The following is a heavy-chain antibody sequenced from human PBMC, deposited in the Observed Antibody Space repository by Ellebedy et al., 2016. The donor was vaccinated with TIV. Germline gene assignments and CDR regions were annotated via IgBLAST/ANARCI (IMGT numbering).Heavy chain of an antibody. CDR2: IYSGGST. CDR3: ARDGSITMVREYQGGWYFDL. Sequence: GESLKISCAASGFTVSSNYMSWVRQAPGKGLEWVSVIYSGGSTYYADSVKGRFTISRHNSKNTLYLQMNSLRAEDTAVYYCARDGSITMVREYQGGWYFDLWGRGTLVTVSS. D-gene: IGHD3-10*01. J-gene: IGHJ2*01. V-gene: IGHV3-53*04. CDR1: GFTVSSNY.